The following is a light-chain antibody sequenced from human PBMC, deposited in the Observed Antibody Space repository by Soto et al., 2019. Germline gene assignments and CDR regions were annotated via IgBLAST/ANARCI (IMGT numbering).Light chain of an antibody. Sequence: DIQMTQSPSTLSASVGDRVTITCRASQSLNSWLAWYQQKPGKAPKLLIYKASSLESGVPSRFSGSGSGTEFTLTITSLQPDGFATYYCQQYNSYSQTFGQGTKVDIK. CDR1: QSLNSW. CDR3: QQYNSYSQT. V-gene: IGKV1-5*03. J-gene: IGKJ1*01. CDR2: KAS.